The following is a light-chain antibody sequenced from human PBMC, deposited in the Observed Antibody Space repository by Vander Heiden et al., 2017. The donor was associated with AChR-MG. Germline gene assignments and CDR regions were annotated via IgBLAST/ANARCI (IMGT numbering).Light chain of an antibody. V-gene: IGKV1-9*01. J-gene: IGKJ1*01. Sequence: HLTQSPSSLSSSVGDRVTITCRASQAISTSLAWYQQQPGRAPKLLIFAASTLQSGVPSRFSGSGSGTDFTLTSSNLQPEDVANYYCQHPHKYPSFGQGTKV. CDR1: QAISTS. CDR2: AAS. CDR3: QHPHKYPS.